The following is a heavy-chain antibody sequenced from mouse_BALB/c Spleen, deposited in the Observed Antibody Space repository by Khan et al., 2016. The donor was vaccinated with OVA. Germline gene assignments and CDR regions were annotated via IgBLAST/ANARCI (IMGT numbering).Heavy chain of an antibody. Sequence: QMQLEESGAELAKPGASVKMSCKASGYTFSNYWIHWVKQRPGQGLEWIGYINPSSGHTYYNQTFNDKATLTTDKSSSTAYMQLSSLTSEDSAVYYSARGRIDYWGQGTTLTVSS. D-gene: IGHD1-1*01. CDR1: GYTFSNYW. V-gene: IGHV1-7*01. CDR2: INPSSGHT. J-gene: IGHJ2*01. CDR3: ARGRIDY.